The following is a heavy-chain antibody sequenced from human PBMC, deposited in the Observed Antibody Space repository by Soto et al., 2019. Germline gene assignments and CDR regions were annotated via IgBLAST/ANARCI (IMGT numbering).Heavy chain of an antibody. Sequence: EVQLLESGGGLVQPGGSLRLSCAASGLTFSSYAMTWVRQAPGKGLEWVSGISGSDDTTFYADSVKGRFTISRDNSKRTLYLQMNSLSADDTAVYFCIRGFAPLDYWGQGTLVTVSS. CDR2: ISGSDDTT. CDR1: GLTFSSYA. D-gene: IGHD3-10*01. J-gene: IGHJ4*02. V-gene: IGHV3-23*01. CDR3: IRGFAPLDY.